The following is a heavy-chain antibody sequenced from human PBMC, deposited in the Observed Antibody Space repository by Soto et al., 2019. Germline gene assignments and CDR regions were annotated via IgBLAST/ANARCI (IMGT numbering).Heavy chain of an antibody. CDR1: GGSGRSSCLL. V-gene: IGHV4-39*01. D-gene: IGHD6-13*01. CDR3: ARHEGGAAADRPLDY. CDR2: IYYSWRT. J-gene: IGHJ4*02. Sequence: QLRTQEAGPGLGESFGTLSLPCTVSGGSGRSSCLLLGWDRQPPGKGLELIAGIYYSWRTHNNPALKSRVTMSIDTYTNQFSLKMDSVTAADTAVYYCARHEGGAAADRPLDYWGQGTLVTVSS.